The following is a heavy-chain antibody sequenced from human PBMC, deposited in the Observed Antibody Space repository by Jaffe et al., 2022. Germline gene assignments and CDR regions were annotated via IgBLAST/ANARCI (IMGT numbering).Heavy chain of an antibody. CDR2: ISGSGGST. Sequence: EVQLLESGGGLVQPGGSLRLSCAASGFTFSSYAMSWVRQAPGKGLEWVSAISGSGGSTYYADSVKGRFTISRDNSKNTLYLQMNSLRAEDTAVYYCAKDPSSPFVADFWSGPLLDYWGQGTLVTVSS. J-gene: IGHJ4*02. V-gene: IGHV3-23*01. CDR3: AKDPSSPFVADFWSGPLLDY. D-gene: IGHD3-3*01. CDR1: GFTFSSYA.